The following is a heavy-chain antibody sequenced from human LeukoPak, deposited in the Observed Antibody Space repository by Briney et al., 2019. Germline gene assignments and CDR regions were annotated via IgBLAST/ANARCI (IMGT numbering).Heavy chain of an antibody. CDR2: INHSGST. CDR1: GGSFSGYY. Sequence: SETLSLTCAVYGGSFSGYYWSWIRQPPGKGLEWIGEINHSGSTNYNPSLKSRVTISVDTSKNQFSLKLSSVTAADTAVYYCARRGGPYCDFWSGSPNPFDIWGQGTMVTVSS. J-gene: IGHJ3*02. V-gene: IGHV4-34*01. CDR3: ARRGGPYCDFWSGSPNPFDI. D-gene: IGHD3-3*01.